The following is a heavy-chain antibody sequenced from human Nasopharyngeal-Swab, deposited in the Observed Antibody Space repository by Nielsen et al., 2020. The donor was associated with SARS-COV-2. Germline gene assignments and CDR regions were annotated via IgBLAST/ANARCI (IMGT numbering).Heavy chain of an antibody. CDR2: LYAGRST. J-gene: IGHJ4*02. CDR3: ARVGFCTNGVCYPGSWFFDY. CDR1: GLAISDNY. D-gene: IGHD2-8*01. V-gene: IGHV3-53*01. Sequence: GESLKISCSASGLAISDNYMSWVRQAPGKGLEWVSILYAGRSTFYADSVKGRFTISRDTFENTLYLEMHSLRTEDTAVYYCARVGFCTNGVCYPGSWFFDYWGQGTLVSVSS.